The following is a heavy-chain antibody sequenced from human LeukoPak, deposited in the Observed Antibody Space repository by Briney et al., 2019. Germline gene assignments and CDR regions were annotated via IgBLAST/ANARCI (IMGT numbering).Heavy chain of an antibody. CDR3: ARDEIGTTMTYYYGMDV. CDR1: GGSFSGYY. V-gene: IGHV4-34*01. CDR2: INHSGST. D-gene: IGHD1-1*01. Sequence: PAETLCLTCAVYGGSFSGYYWSWIRQPPGKGLEWIGGINHSGSTNYNPSLKSRVTISVDTSKNQFSLKLSSVTAADTAVYYCARDEIGTTMTYYYGMDVWGKGTTVTVSS. J-gene: IGHJ6*04.